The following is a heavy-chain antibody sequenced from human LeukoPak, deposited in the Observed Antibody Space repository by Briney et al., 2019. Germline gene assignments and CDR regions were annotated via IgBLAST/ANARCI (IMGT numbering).Heavy chain of an antibody. V-gene: IGHV3-64D*09. CDR2: ISSNGGST. Sequence: PGGSLRLSCSASGFTFSSYAMHWVRQAPGKGLEYVSAISSNGGSTYYADSVKGRFTISRDNSKNTLYLQMSSLRAEDTAVYYCVKLFPLLIIAAAGDFDYWGQGTLVTVSS. D-gene: IGHD6-13*01. CDR3: VKLFPLLIIAAAGDFDY. J-gene: IGHJ4*02. CDR1: GFTFSSYA.